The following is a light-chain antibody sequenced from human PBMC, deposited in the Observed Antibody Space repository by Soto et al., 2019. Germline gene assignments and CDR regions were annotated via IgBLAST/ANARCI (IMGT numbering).Light chain of an antibody. CDR3: DHYYSYST. CDR1: QGVSNY. Sequence: DIHMTQSPAALSLSVGDKVTLTCRASQGVSNYLAWYQQRPGKAPELFISEASDSAGGVPSRFSGSGSGTAFTLTSPRLQHEDFSTYYCDHYYSYSTFGQGTKL. CDR2: EAS. J-gene: IGKJ2*01. V-gene: IGKV1-5*03.